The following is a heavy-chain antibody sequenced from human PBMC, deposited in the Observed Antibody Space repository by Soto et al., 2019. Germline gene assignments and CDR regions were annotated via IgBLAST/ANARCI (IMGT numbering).Heavy chain of an antibody. Sequence: PSETLSLTCAVYGGSLSSHHWSWIRQTPGKGLEWIGEINHLTTTNYNPSLKSRVIISLDTPKNQFSLKLSSVTAADTAVYYCARGYDTALAPIFWGQGILVTVSS. V-gene: IGHV4-34*01. D-gene: IGHD5-18*01. J-gene: IGHJ4*02. CDR1: GGSLSSHH. CDR2: INHLTTT. CDR3: ARGYDTALAPIF.